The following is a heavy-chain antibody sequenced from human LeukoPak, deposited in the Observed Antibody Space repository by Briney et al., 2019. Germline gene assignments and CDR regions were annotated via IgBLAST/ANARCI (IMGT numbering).Heavy chain of an antibody. Sequence: GGSLRLSYAASGFTFSSYGMSWVRQAPEKGLEWSSAISGSGGSTYYADSVKGRFTISRDNSKNTLYLQMNSLRAEDTAVYYCAKDAPPITMVRGVLDYWGQGTLVTVSS. CDR3: AKDAPPITMVRGVLDY. CDR2: ISGSGGST. CDR1: GFTFSSYG. D-gene: IGHD3-10*01. V-gene: IGHV3-23*01. J-gene: IGHJ4*02.